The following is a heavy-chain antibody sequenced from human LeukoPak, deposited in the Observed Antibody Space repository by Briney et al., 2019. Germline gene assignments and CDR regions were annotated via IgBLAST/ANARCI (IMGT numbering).Heavy chain of an antibody. J-gene: IGHJ4*02. CDR1: GFTFSSYG. V-gene: IGHV3-30*02. CDR3: AKDIKGGSSWYYFDY. D-gene: IGHD6-13*01. CDR2: IRYDGSNK. Sequence: GGSLRLSCAASGFTFSSYGMHWVRQAPGKGLEWVAFIRYDGSNKYYADSVKGRFTISRDNSKNTLYLQMNSLRAEDTALYYCAKDIKGGSSWYYFDYWGQGTLVTVSS.